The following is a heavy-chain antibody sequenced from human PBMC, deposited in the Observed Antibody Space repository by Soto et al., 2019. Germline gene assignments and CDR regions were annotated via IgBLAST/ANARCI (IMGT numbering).Heavy chain of an antibody. Sequence: SQTLSLTCVISGDSVSSNSAAWNWIRQSPSRGLEWLGRTYYRSKWYNDYAVSVKSRITINPDTSKNQFSLQLNSVTPEDTAVYYCARGLGDSSGYYYANWFDPWAQGTLVTGSS. V-gene: IGHV6-1*01. CDR2: TYYRSKWYN. CDR1: GDSVSSNSAA. CDR3: ARGLGDSSGYYYANWFDP. J-gene: IGHJ5*02. D-gene: IGHD3-22*01.